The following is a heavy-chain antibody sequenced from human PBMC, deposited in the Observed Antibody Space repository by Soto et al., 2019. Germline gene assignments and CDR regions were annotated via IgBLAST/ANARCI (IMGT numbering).Heavy chain of an antibody. J-gene: IGHJ6*02. D-gene: IGHD6-19*01. CDR3: ARDTRGWSLNGLDV. CDR1: GSAITRYY. V-gene: IGHV1-46*01. Sequence: QVALVQSGAEVKKPGASVTISCKASGSAITRYYIHWVRQAPGRGLEWMGIINPGGGSASYAQKFQDRVTIDKDTSTGTVYMDWRSLRTEDTAVYYCARDTRGWSLNGLDVWGQGTTVNVSS. CDR2: INPGGGSA.